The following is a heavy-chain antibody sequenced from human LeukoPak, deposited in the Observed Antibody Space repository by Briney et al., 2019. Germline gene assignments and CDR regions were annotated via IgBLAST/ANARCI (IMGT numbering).Heavy chain of an antibody. Sequence: PSETLSLTCTVSGGSISSYFWSWLRQPPGKRLEWIGYISYSGSTDYNPSLKSRVTLSVDTSKNRLSLKLSSVTAADTAVYYRARKSSRGGFNGYDFWYFDLWGRGTLVTVSS. J-gene: IGHJ2*01. D-gene: IGHD5-12*01. V-gene: IGHV4-59*08. CDR1: GGSISSYF. CDR3: ARKSSRGGFNGYDFWYFDL. CDR2: ISYSGST.